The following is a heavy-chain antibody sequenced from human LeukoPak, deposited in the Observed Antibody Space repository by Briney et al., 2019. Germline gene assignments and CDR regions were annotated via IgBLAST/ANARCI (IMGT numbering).Heavy chain of an antibody. D-gene: IGHD4-4*01. CDR3: ARLTVTDAIVDY. Sequence: KPSETLSPTCTVSGGSISSYYWSWIRQPPGEGLEWIGYIYYSGSTNYNPSLKSRVTISVDTSKNQFSLKLSSVTAADTAVYYCARLTVTDAIVDYWGQGTLVTVSS. V-gene: IGHV4-59*08. J-gene: IGHJ4*02. CDR2: IYYSGST. CDR1: GGSISSYY.